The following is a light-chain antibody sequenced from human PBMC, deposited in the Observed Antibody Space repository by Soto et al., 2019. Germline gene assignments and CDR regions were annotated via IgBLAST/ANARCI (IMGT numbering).Light chain of an antibody. CDR1: QSISSW. CDR3: QQYNSYPLT. CDR2: DAS. V-gene: IGKV1-5*01. J-gene: IGKJ1*01. Sequence: DIQMTQSPSTLSASVGDRVTITCRASQSISSWLAWYQQKPGKAPKLLIYDASTWESGVPSRFSGSGSGTEVSLTISSLQPDDFATDYCQQYNSYPLTFGQGTKVEIK.